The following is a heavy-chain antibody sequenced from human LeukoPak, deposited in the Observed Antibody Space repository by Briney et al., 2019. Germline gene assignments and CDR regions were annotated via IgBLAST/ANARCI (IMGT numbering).Heavy chain of an antibody. CDR1: GGSFSGYY. Sequence: SETLSLTCAVYGGSFSGYYWSWIRQPPGKGLEWIGEINHSGSTNYNPSLKSRVTISVDTSKNQFSLELSSVTAADTAVYYCARAGYPGLNWFDPWGQGTLVTVSS. CDR3: ARAGYPGLNWFDP. J-gene: IGHJ5*02. V-gene: IGHV4-34*01. CDR2: INHSGST. D-gene: IGHD5-12*01.